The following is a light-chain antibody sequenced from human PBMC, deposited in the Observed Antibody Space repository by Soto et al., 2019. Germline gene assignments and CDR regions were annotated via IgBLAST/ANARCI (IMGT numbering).Light chain of an antibody. CDR1: QSVSIK. J-gene: IGKJ5*01. V-gene: IGKV3-20*01. CDR2: DTS. CDR3: QQYGNSPIT. Sequence: EIVMPQSPDPLSVSPGERSTLSCRASQSVSIKLAWYQQRPGQAPRLLIYDTSTRATGIPDRFSGSGSGTDFTLTIRRLEPEDFAVYYCQQYGNSPITFGQGTRLEIK.